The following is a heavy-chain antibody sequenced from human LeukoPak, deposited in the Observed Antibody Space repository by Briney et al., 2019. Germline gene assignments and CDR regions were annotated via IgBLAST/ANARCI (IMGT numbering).Heavy chain of an antibody. V-gene: IGHV3-23*01. CDR3: AKGHRSSSSFFDS. D-gene: IGHD6-19*01. Sequence: GGSLRLSCAAFSGFAMSWVRQAPGRGLEWVSAINGRGDDTYYPVSVKGRFTISRDNSNNTLYLQMNSLRAEDTAVYYCAKGHRSSSSFFDSWGQGILVTVSS. CDR2: INGRGDDT. J-gene: IGHJ4*02. CDR1: SGFA.